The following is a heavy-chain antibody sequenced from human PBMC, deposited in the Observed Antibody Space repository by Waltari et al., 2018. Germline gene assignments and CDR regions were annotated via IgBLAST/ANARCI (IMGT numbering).Heavy chain of an antibody. CDR1: VGSSVGCH. CDR3: ARGLRFSEWSSDRLSYYFHGSDV. J-gene: IGHJ6*02. CDR2: ISHSGFT. V-gene: IGHV4-34*01. D-gene: IGHD3-3*01. Sequence: QVQLQQWGAGLLTPQQPLSLTCGVHVGSSVGCHWGWLRSSPGKGREWSGEISHSGFTNYNPALKSRLTISLDTSNNQFSLKVRSATAADTGVYYCARGLRFSEWSSDRLSYYFHGSDVWGQGTAVTVSS.